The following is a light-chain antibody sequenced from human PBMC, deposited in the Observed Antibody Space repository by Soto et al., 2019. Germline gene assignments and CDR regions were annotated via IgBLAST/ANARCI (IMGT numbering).Light chain of an antibody. J-gene: IGKJ2*03. CDR2: DVS. CDR3: QQYNTYFYS. V-gene: IGKV1-5*01. CDR1: QSVSGW. Sequence: DIQMSQSPSTLYASVGDRVTITCRASQSVSGWLAWYQQKPGKAPSLLIFDVSRLETGVPSRFRGSGSGTEFTLTISSLQPDDFATYYCQQYNTYFYSFGQGTKLEIK.